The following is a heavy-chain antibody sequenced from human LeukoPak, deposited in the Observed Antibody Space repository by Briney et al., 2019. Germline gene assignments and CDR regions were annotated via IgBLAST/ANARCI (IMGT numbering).Heavy chain of an antibody. CDR1: GFTFSSYS. Sequence: PGGSLTLSCAASGFTFSSYSMNWVRQAPGKGLEWVSSISSSSSYIYYADSVKGRFTISRDNAKNSMYLQMNSLRAEDTAVYYCARSRNYYGSGSYYPYYFDYRGQGTLVTVSS. CDR2: ISSSSSYI. D-gene: IGHD3-10*01. V-gene: IGHV3-21*01. J-gene: IGHJ4*02. CDR3: ARSRNYYGSGSYYPYYFDY.